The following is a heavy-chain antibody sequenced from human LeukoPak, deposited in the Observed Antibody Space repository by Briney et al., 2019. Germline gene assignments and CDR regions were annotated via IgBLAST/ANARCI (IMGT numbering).Heavy chain of an antibody. D-gene: IGHD3-22*01. V-gene: IGHV7-4-1*02. CDR2: INPNTGNP. J-gene: IGHJ3*02. CDR3: ARTDEVVSEAFDI. CDR1: GYTFTSYA. Sequence: GASVKVSCKASGYTFTSYAMNWVRQAPGQGLEWMGWINPNTGNPTYAQAFTGRFVFSLDTSVSTTYLQISSLKAEDTAVYYCARTDEVVSEAFDIWGQGTMVTVSS.